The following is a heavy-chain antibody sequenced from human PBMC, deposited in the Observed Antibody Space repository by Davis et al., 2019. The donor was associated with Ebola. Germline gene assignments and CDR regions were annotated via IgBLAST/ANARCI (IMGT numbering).Heavy chain of an antibody. CDR1: GFTFSSYG. V-gene: IGHV3-30*02. CDR2: IWYDGSNK. J-gene: IGHJ4*02. Sequence: GGSLRLSCAASGFTFSSYGMHWVRQAPGKGLEWVAVIWYDGSNKYYADSVKGRFTIPRDNSKNTLYLQMNSLRAEDTAVYYCATGRASGYDCFDYWGQGTLVTVSS. D-gene: IGHD5-12*01. CDR3: ATGRASGYDCFDY.